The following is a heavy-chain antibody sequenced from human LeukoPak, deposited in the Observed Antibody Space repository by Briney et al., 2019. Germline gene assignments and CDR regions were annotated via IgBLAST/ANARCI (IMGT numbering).Heavy chain of an antibody. CDR1: GYTFTSYY. CDR3: ARDGPHPYCSGGSCYLGWFDP. Sequence: ASVKVSCKASGYTFTSYYMHWVRQAPGQGLEWMGIINPSGGSTSYAQKFQGRVTMTRDMSTSTVYMELSSLRSEDTAVYYCARDGPHPYCSGGSCYLGWFDPWGQGTLVTVSS. D-gene: IGHD2-15*01. V-gene: IGHV1-46*01. J-gene: IGHJ5*02. CDR2: INPSGGST.